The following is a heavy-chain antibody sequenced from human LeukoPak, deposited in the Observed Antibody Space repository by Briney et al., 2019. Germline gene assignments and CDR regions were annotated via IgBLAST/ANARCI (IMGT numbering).Heavy chain of an antibody. D-gene: IGHD3-16*02. J-gene: IGHJ4*02. V-gene: IGHV4-59*12. CDR1: GGSMSSYY. CDR3: ARGYRNGAYLDY. Sequence: SSETLSLTCTVSGGSMSSYYWSWIRQPPGKGLEWIGYIYYSGSTNYNPSLKSRVTISVDTSKNQFSLKLSSVTAADTAVYYCARGYRNGAYLDYWGQGTLVTVSS. CDR2: IYYSGST.